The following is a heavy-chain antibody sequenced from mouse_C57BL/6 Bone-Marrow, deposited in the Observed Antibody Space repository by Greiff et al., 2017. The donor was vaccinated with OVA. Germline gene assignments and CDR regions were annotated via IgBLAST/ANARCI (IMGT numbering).Heavy chain of an antibody. Sequence: VQLQQSGAELVRPGASVKLSCTASGFNIKDYYMHWVKQRPEQGLEWIGRIDPEDGDTEYAPKFQGKATMTADTYSNTAYLQLSSLTSEDTAVYYCTTYYYGSSYGAMDYWGQGTSVTVSS. CDR3: TTYYYGSSYGAMDY. V-gene: IGHV14-1*01. D-gene: IGHD1-1*01. CDR2: IDPEDGDT. CDR1: GFNIKDYY. J-gene: IGHJ4*01.